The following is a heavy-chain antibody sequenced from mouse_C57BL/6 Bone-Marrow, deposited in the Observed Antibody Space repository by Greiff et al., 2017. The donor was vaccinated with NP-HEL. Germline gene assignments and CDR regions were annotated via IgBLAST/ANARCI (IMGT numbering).Heavy chain of an antibody. Sequence: DVHLVESEGGLVQPGSSMKLSCTASGFTFSDYYMAWVRQVPEKGLEWVANINYDGSSTYYLDSLKSRFIISRDNAKNILYLQMSSLKSEDTATYYCARYGPYYAMDYWGQGTSVTVSS. V-gene: IGHV5-16*01. CDR1: GFTFSDYY. CDR3: ARYGPYYAMDY. D-gene: IGHD2-10*02. CDR2: INYDGSST. J-gene: IGHJ4*01.